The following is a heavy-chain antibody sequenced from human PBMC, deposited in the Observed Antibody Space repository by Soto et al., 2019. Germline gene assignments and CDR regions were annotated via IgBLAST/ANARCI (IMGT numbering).Heavy chain of an antibody. CDR2: ISSHNGKT. CDR3: ARDLAWGSGTDVVSEDWFDA. D-gene: IGHD3-10*01. V-gene: IGHV1-18*01. J-gene: IGHJ5*02. Sequence: QVQLVQSGAEVKKPGASVKVSCKASGYTFINYGISWVRQAPGQGLEWMGWISSHNGKTQYARKFQGRVTLTTDTSTSTGYMDLRSLRSDDTAIYYCARDLAWGSGTDVVSEDWFDAWGQGTLVTVSS. CDR1: GYTFINYG.